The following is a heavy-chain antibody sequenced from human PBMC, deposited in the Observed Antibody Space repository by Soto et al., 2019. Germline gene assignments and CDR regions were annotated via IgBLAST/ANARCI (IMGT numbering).Heavy chain of an antibody. J-gene: IGHJ4*02. Sequence: PSETLSLTCSVYGGSFGAYYWSWIRQTPGKGLEWIGEINHSGSTNYNPSLKSRVTISVDTSKNQFSLKLSSVTAADTAVYYCARGRAWDIAAARSPFDYWGQGTLVTVSS. CDR2: INHSGST. V-gene: IGHV4-34*01. D-gene: IGHD6-13*01. CDR1: GGSFGAYY. CDR3: ARGRAWDIAAARSPFDY.